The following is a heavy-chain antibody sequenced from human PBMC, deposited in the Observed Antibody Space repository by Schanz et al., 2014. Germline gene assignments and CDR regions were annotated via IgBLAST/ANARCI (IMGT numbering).Heavy chain of an antibody. CDR1: EFSFSSFG. J-gene: IGHJ4*02. D-gene: IGHD2-2*01. Sequence: EVQLVESGGGLVQPRGSLRLSCAASEFSFSSFGMNWVRQAPGKGLEWVSYISSSSSTIYYADSVKGRFTISRDNGETSVYLQMNSLRADDTAVYYCAKVAPAATYLDTWGQGTLVTVSS. CDR2: ISSSSSTI. V-gene: IGHV3-48*04. CDR3: AKVAPAATYLDT.